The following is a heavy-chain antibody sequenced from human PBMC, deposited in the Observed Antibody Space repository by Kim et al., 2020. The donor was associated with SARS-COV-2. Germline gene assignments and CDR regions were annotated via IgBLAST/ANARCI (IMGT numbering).Heavy chain of an antibody. Sequence: SETLSLTCTVSGGSISSYYWSWIRQPPGKGLEWIGYIYYSGSTNYNPSLKSRVTISVDTSKNQFSLKLSSVTAADTAVYYCARVVGVVFPAHFDYWGQGTLVTVSS. CDR1: GGSISSYY. V-gene: IGHV4-59*13. J-gene: IGHJ4*02. CDR2: IYYSGST. D-gene: IGHD3-3*01. CDR3: ARVVGVVFPAHFDY.